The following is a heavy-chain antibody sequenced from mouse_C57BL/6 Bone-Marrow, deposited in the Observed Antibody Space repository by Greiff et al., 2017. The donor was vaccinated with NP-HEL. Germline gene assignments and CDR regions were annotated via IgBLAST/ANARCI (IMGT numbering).Heavy chain of an antibody. J-gene: IGHJ2*01. CDR3: AITTVVATDY. Sequence: VKLQQPGAELVKPGASVKLSCKASGYTFTSYWMHWVKQRPGQGLEWIGMIHPNRGSTNYNEKFTSKATLTADKSTSTVYMQRSSLTAEDAAVYYSAITTVVATDYWGQGTTLTVSS. CDR2: IHPNRGST. CDR1: GYTFTSYW. D-gene: IGHD1-1*01. V-gene: IGHV1-64*01.